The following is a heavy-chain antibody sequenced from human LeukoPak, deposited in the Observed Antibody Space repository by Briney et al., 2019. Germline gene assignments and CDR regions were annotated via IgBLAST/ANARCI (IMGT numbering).Heavy chain of an antibody. D-gene: IGHD6-19*01. CDR1: GYTFTGYY. CDR3: ARLISFSSGWYYFDY. J-gene: IGHJ4*02. Sequence: VASVKVSCKASGYTFTGYYMHWVRQAPGQGLEWMGWINPNSGGTNYAQKFQGRVTMTRDTSISTAYMELSRLRSDDTAVYYCARLISFSSGWYYFDYWGQGTLVTVSS. V-gene: IGHV1-2*02. CDR2: INPNSGGT.